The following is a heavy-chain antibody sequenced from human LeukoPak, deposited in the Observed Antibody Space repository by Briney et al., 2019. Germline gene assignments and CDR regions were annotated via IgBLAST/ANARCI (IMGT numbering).Heavy chain of an antibody. D-gene: IGHD4-17*01. CDR1: GVSISSYY. CDR3: ARSNDNGDYYFDS. Sequence: SETLSLTRSVSGVSISSYYWNWIRQPAGTGLEWMGRIYRSGSTNYRPSLKSRISMSIDTSKSQFSLKLSSVTAADTAVYYCARSNDNGDYYFDSWGQGTLVNVSS. J-gene: IGHJ4*02. CDR2: IYRSGST. V-gene: IGHV4-4*07.